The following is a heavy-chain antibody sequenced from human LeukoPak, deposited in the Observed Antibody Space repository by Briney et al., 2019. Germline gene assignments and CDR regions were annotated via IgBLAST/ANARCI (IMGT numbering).Heavy chain of an antibody. D-gene: IGHD3-10*01. V-gene: IGHV4-34*01. J-gene: IGHJ6*03. Sequence: SETLSLTCAVYGGSFSGYYWSWIRQPPGQGLEWIGEINHSGSTNYNPSLKSRVTISVDTSKNQFSLKLSSVTAADTAVYYCARGSYYGSGSYYNFNYYYYYMDVWGKGTTVTVSS. CDR3: ARGSYYGSGSYYNFNYYYYYMDV. CDR1: GGSFSGYY. CDR2: INHSGST.